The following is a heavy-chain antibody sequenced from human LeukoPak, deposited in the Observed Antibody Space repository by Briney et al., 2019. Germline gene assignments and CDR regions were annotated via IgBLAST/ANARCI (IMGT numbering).Heavy chain of an antibody. J-gene: IGHJ4*02. D-gene: IGHD3-22*01. CDR2: IYSDGTT. CDR1: GASPTSYY. Sequence: PSETLSLTCSVSGASPTSYYWNWIRQAPGKGLEWIGYIYSDGTTSYNPSLRSRVTISIDTSRNQFSLKLSSVTAADAAVYDCARDTRYYDTSGYYYFDYWGQGALVTV. V-gene: IGHV4-59*01. CDR3: ARDTRYYDTSGYYYFDY.